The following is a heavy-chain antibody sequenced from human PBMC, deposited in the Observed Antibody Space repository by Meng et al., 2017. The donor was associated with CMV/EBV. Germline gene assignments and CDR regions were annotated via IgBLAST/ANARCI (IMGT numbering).Heavy chain of an antibody. CDR2: IYSGGST. Sequence: SCAASGFTVSSNYMSWVRQAPGKGLEWVSVIYSGGSTYYADSVKGRFTISRDNSKNTLYLQMNSLRAEDTAVYYCARVTMGIRLGDTSGLDYWGQGTLVTVSS. D-gene: IGHD3-16*01. CDR3: ARVTMGIRLGDTSGLDY. J-gene: IGHJ4*02. V-gene: IGHV3-53*01. CDR1: GFTVSSNY.